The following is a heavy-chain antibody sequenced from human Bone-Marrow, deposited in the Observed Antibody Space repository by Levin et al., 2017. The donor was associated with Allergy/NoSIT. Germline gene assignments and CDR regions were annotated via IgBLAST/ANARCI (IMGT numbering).Heavy chain of an antibody. CDR1: VDSITTYY. V-gene: IGHV4-59*01. J-gene: IGHJ2*01. CDR3: ARDLGIMEGFFDL. Sequence: PSETLSLTCNVSVDSITTYYWSWIRQPPGKGLEWIGSVFHSGNTNSNPSLKSRVTISVDTSKNQFSLKLTSVTAADTAVYYCARDLGIMEGFFDLWGRGTLVTVSS. CDR2: VFHSGNT. D-gene: IGHD1-1*01.